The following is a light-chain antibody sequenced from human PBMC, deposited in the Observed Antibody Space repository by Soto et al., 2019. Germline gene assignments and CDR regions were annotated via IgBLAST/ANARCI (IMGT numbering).Light chain of an antibody. CDR3: QQRSDCPST. J-gene: IGKJ4*01. CDR2: DAS. V-gene: IGKV3-11*01. Sequence: EIVLTQSPATLSLSPGDRATLSCRASQSVSSYLAWYQQKPGQAPRLLIYDASNRAAGIPARFSGSGSGTDFTLTITSLEPEDVAVYYCQQRSDCPSTFGGGTKVEIK. CDR1: QSVSSY.